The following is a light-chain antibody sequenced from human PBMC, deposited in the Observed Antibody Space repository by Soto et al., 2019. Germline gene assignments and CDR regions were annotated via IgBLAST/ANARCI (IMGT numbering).Light chain of an antibody. V-gene: IGLV2-11*01. Sequence: QSVLTQPRSVSGSPGQSITISCTGTSSDVGGYNYVSWYRQHPGKAPKLMIYDVSKRPSGVPDRFSGSKSCNTASLTISGLQAEDEADYYCCSYAGSYTHYVFGTGTKVTVL. CDR2: DVS. CDR1: SSDVGGYNY. J-gene: IGLJ1*01. CDR3: CSYAGSYTHYV.